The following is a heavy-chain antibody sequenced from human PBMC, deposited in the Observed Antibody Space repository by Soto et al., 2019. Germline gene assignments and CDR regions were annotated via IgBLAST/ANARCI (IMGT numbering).Heavy chain of an antibody. D-gene: IGHD6-13*01. CDR2: VTSTSDTI. CDR1: GFNFNSYT. V-gene: IGHV3-48*02. Sequence: EVQLVESGGDLVQPGGSLRLTCAASGFNFNSYTMTWVRQAPGKGLEWISYVTSTSDTIYYAESVRGRFTVSRDNAKNSLYLQMSSLRDEDSAIYDCARFDSNLWYGCDSWGQGNLVTVSS. J-gene: IGHJ4*02. CDR3: ARFDSNLWYGCDS.